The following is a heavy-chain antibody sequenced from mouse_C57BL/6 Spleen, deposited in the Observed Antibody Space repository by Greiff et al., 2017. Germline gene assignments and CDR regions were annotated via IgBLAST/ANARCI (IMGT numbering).Heavy chain of an antibody. CDR3: ARTRSMPLDY. Sequence: VKLQESGPELVKPGASVKISCKASGYAFSSSWMNWVKQRPGKGLAWIGRIYPGDGDTNYNGKFKGKATLTEDISSSKAYMRLSSLTSEDSSVCFCARTRSMPLDYWGQGTTLTVAS. V-gene: IGHV1-82*01. CDR1: GYAFSSSW. CDR2: IYPGDGDT. J-gene: IGHJ2*01. D-gene: IGHD2-3*01.